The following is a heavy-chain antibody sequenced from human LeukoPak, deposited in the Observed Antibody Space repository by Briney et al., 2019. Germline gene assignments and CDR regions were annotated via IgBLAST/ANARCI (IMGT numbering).Heavy chain of an antibody. D-gene: IGHD6-19*01. CDR1: GYTFTGYY. CDR2: INPNSGGT. J-gene: IGHJ4*02. V-gene: IGHV1-2*02. Sequence: GASVKVSCKASGYTFTGYYMHWVRQAPGQGLEWMGWINPNSGGTNYARKFQGRVTMTRDTSISTAYMELSRLRSDDTAVYYCARVYSSGWPIDYWGQGTLVTVSS. CDR3: ARVYSSGWPIDY.